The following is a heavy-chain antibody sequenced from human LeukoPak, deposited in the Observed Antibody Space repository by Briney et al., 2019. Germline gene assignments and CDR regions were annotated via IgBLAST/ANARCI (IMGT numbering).Heavy chain of an antibody. D-gene: IGHD3-10*01. J-gene: IGHJ3*02. CDR2: IYSGGST. CDR1: GFTVSSNY. CDR3: AKALSYYGSGSYYSDAFDI. Sequence: GGSLRLSCAASGFTVSSNYMSWVRQAPGKGLEWVSVIYSGGSTYYADSVKGRFTISRDNSKNTLYLQMNSLRAEDTAVYYCAKALSYYGSGSYYSDAFDIWGQGTMVTVSS. V-gene: IGHV3-66*01.